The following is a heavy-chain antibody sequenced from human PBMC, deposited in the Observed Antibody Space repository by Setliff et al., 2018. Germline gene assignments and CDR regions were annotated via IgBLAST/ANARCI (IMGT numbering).Heavy chain of an antibody. CDR1: GGSLTNRY. J-gene: IGHJ1*01. CDR2: IYPSGGT. CDR3: ARVDFTMIQGVLGL. D-gene: IGHD3-10*01. V-gene: IGHV4-4*07. Sequence: PSETLSLTCTVSGGSLTNRYWNWIRQPAGKGLEWIGRIYPSGGTNYNPSLKSRVTISVDTSKSHFSLKLTSVTAADTAVYYCARVDFTMIQGVLGLWGQGTLVTVSS.